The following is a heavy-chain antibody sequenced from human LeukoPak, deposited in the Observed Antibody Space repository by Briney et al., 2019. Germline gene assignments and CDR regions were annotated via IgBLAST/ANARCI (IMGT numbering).Heavy chain of an antibody. D-gene: IGHD3-22*01. CDR3: ARANSVSSDFYYFDY. J-gene: IGHJ4*02. CDR1: GYSITSGEN. Sequence: ETLGLMYTFSGYSITSGENWAWIRQPPGKVLEWIGSIYHSGSAYYNPSLKSRVTISVDTPKNQFSLKLSSVTAADTAVYYCARANSVSSDFYYFDYWGQGALVTVSS. CDR2: IYHSGSA. V-gene: IGHV4-38-2*02.